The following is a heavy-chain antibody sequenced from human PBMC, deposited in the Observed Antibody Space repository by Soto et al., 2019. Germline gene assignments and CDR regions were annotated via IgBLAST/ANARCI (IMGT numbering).Heavy chain of an antibody. D-gene: IGHD1-1*01. CDR3: HGERWPTPPDY. CDR2: IYYSGST. CDR1: GGSISSGGYY. V-gene: IGHV4-31*03. Sequence: QVQLQESGPGLVKPSQTLSLTCTVSGGSISSGGYYWSWIRQHTGKGLEWIGYIYYSGSTYYNPSLKSRVTISVDASKNQFSLKLSSVTAADTAVSYCHGERWPTPPDYWGQGTLDTVSS. J-gene: IGHJ4*02.